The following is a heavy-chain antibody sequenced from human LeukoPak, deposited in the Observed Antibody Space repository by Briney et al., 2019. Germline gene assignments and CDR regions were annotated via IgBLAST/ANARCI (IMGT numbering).Heavy chain of an antibody. CDR1: GFTFSSYS. CDR2: ISSSSSYI. CDR3: ARDSHFDWLHAPFDY. Sequence: PGGSLRLSCAASGFTFSSYSMNWVRQAPGKGLEWVSSISSSSSYIYYADSVKGRFTISRDNAKNSLYLQMNSLRAEDTAVYYCARDSHFDWLHAPFDYWGRGTLVTVSS. V-gene: IGHV3-21*01. D-gene: IGHD3-9*01. J-gene: IGHJ4*02.